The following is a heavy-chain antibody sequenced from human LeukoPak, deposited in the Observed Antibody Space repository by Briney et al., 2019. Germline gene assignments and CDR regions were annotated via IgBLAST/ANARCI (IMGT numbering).Heavy chain of an antibody. J-gene: IGHJ5*02. CDR1: GFTFSNFG. CDR3: ARDLEGYDSSGYYYSNWFDP. CDR2: ISYDGNNK. V-gene: IGHV3-30*03. Sequence: GRSLRLSCAASGFTFSNFGMHWVRQAPGKGLEWVAVISYDGNNKYYADSVKGRFTISRDNSKNTLYLQTNSLRAEDTAVYYCARDLEGYDSSGYYYSNWFDPWGQGTLVTVSS. D-gene: IGHD3-22*01.